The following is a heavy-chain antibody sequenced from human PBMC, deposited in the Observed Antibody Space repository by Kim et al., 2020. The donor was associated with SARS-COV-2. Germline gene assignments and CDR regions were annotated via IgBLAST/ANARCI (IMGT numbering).Heavy chain of an antibody. CDR1: GFTFSSYE. J-gene: IGHJ6*02. CDR3: ARGRGNYYGSGKDYYAMDV. V-gene: IGHV3-48*03. D-gene: IGHD3-10*01. Sequence: GGSLRLSCAASGFTFSSYEMNWVRQAPGKGLEWVSYISSSGSTIYYADSVKGRFTISRDNAKNSLYLQMNSLRAEDTAVYYCARGRGNYYGSGKDYYAMDVWGQGTTVTVSS. CDR2: ISSSGSTI.